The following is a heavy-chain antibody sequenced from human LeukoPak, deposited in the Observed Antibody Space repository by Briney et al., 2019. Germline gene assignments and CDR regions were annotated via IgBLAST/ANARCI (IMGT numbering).Heavy chain of an antibody. D-gene: IGHD6-19*01. CDR3: ATAPIIAVAGTPYYFDY. CDR2: IIPIFGTA. Sequence: ASVKVSCKASGGTFSSYAISWVRQAPGQGLEWMGGIIPIFGTANYAQKFQGRVTMTEDTSTDTAYMELSSLRSEDTAVYYCATAPIIAVAGTPYYFDYWGQGTLVTVSS. J-gene: IGHJ4*02. CDR1: GGTFSSYA. V-gene: IGHV1-69*06.